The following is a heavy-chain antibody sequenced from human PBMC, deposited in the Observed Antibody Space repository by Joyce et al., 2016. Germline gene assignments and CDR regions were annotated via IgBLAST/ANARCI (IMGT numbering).Heavy chain of an antibody. V-gene: IGHV4-61*01. CDR3: ARDGYEVVT. J-gene: IGHJ4*02. D-gene: IGHD5-12*01. CDR1: GGSVKSGSYY. Sequence: QVQVQESGPGLVRPSETLSLTCSVSGGSVKSGSYYYSWIWQPPGKGLEWIGYMYYSGTTQYNPSLRSRVTISIDRSKNQFSRMLSSVTAADTAVYYCARDGYEVVTWGQGILVTVSS. CDR2: MYYSGTT.